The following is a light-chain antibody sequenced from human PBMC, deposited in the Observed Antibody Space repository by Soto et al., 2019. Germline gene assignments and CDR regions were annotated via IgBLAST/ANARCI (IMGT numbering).Light chain of an antibody. CDR1: SSNIGSNT. Sequence: QSVLTQPPSASGTPGQRVTISCSGSSSNIGSNTVNWYQQLPGTAPKLLISSDNKRPSGVPDRFSGAKSGTSASLAISGLQSEDEADYYCAVWDDSLNGPVFGGGTKLTVL. CDR2: SDN. CDR3: AVWDDSLNGPV. V-gene: IGLV1-44*01. J-gene: IGLJ3*02.